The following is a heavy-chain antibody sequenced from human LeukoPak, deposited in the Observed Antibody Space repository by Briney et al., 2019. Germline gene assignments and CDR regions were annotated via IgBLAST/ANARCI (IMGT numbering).Heavy chain of an antibody. Sequence: GGSLRLSCAASGFTFSSYAMSWVCQAPGKGLEWVSGISGSGGSTYYADSVKGRFTISRDNSKNTLYLQMNSLRAEDTAVYYCAKGEEHYYDSSGYYHSGDFDYWGQGTLVTVSP. CDR2: ISGSGGST. V-gene: IGHV3-23*01. CDR1: GFTFSSYA. D-gene: IGHD3-22*01. CDR3: AKGEEHYYDSSGYYHSGDFDY. J-gene: IGHJ4*02.